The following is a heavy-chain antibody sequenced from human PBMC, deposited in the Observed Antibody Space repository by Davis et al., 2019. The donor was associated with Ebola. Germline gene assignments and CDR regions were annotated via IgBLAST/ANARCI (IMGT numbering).Heavy chain of an antibody. CDR2: IYHSGST. CDR1: GGSISTYY. CDR3: ARGDLWSAYFYFDY. Sequence: PSETLSLTCTVSGGSISTYYWNWIRQPPGKGLEWIGYIYHSGSTNYNPSLKSRVTISLDTSKNQVSLELSSVTAADTALYYCARGDLWSAYFYFDYWGQGTLVTVSS. D-gene: IGHD3/OR15-3a*01. J-gene: IGHJ4*02. V-gene: IGHV4-59*08.